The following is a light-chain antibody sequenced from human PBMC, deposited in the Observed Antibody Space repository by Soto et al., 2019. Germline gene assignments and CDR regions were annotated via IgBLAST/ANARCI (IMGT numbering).Light chain of an antibody. CDR2: ANT. CDR3: QSYDSSLSGLV. V-gene: IGLV1-40*01. J-gene: IGLJ1*01. CDR1: SSNIGAAYD. Sequence: VLRQPRAAAGAPGRRVTISCTGSSSNIGAAYDVHLYQQLPVTAPKLLIYANTNRPSGAPCRFSGSKSGTSASLAITGLQAEDEADYYCQSYDSSLSGLVFGTGTKVTVL.